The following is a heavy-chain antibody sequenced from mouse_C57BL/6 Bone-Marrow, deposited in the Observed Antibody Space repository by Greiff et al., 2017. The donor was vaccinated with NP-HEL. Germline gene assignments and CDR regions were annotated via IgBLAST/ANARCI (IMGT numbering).Heavy chain of an antibody. CDR1: GYTFTSYG. D-gene: IGHD2-1*01. Sequence: QVQLQQSGAELARPGASVKLSCKASGYTFTSYGISWVKQRTGQGLEWIGEIYPRSGNTYYNEKFKGKATLTADKSSSTAYMELRSLTSEDSAVYFCARQGYGNYDAMDYWGKGTSVTVSS. V-gene: IGHV1-81*01. J-gene: IGHJ4*01. CDR3: ARQGYGNYDAMDY. CDR2: IYPRSGNT.